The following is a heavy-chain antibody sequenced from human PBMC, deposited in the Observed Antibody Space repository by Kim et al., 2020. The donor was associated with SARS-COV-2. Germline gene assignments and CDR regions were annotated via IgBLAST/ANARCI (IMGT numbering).Heavy chain of an antibody. Sequence: GGSLRLSCFASGFSFRTHGMHWVRQTPVRGLEWLAVISFHGKEQYYADSVRGRFTISRDNSNNTLYLHMNSLRSDDTAVYYCAKDILVASIDYWGQGTAGIVSS. V-gene: IGHV3-30*18. CDR1: GFSFRTHG. D-gene: IGHD2-15*01. CDR3: AKDILVASIDY. CDR2: ISFHGKEQ. J-gene: IGHJ4*02.